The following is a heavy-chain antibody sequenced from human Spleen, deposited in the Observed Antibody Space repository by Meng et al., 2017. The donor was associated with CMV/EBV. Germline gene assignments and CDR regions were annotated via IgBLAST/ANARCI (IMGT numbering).Heavy chain of an antibody. V-gene: IGHV1-8*02. J-gene: IGHJ6*04. CDR1: GYTFTSYS. CDR3: ARAGDKIDQYDFWSGFGQGPQGMDV. Sequence: ASVKVSCKPSGYTFTSYSIGWVRQATGQGLEWMGWMNPNSGNTGYAQKFQGRVTMTRNTSISTAYMELSTLRSEDTAVYYCARAGDKIDQYDFWSGFGQGPQGMDVWGEGTTVTVSS. D-gene: IGHD3-3*01. CDR2: MNPNSGNT.